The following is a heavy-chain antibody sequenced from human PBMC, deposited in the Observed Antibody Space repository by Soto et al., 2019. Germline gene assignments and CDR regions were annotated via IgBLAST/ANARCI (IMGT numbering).Heavy chain of an antibody. CDR2: ISSSSSYI. CDR3: ARSPYYYDSSNYYGY. Sequence: GSLRLSCAASGFTFSSYSMNWVRQAPGKGLEWVSSISSSSSYIYYADSVKGRFTISRDNAKNSLYLQLNSLRDEDTAVYYCARSPYYYDSSNYYGYWGQGTLVTVSS. V-gene: IGHV3-21*01. J-gene: IGHJ4*02. D-gene: IGHD3-22*01. CDR1: GFTFSSYS.